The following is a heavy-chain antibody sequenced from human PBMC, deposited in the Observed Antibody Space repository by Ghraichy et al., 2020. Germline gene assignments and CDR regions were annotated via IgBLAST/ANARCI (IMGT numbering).Heavy chain of an antibody. CDR2: FDPEDGET. D-gene: IGHD5-24*01. J-gene: IGHJ4*02. CDR1: GYTLTELS. CDR3: ATAVQMATSYFDY. Sequence: AAVKVSCKVSGYTLTELSMHWVRQAPGKGLEWMGGFDPEDGETIYAQKFQGRVTMTEDTSTDTAYMELSSLRSEDTAVYYCATAVQMATSYFDYWGQGTLVTVSS. V-gene: IGHV1-24*01.